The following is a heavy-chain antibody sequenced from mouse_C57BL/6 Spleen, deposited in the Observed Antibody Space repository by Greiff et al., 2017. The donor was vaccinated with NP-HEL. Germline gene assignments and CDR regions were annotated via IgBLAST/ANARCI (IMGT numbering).Heavy chain of an antibody. Sequence: EVKLVESGGGLVKPGGSLKLSCAASGFTFSSYAMSWVRQTPEKRLEWVATISDGGSYTYYPDNVKGRFTISRDNAKNNLYLQMSHLKSEDTAMYYCARGAGLYYDYPWFAYWGQGTLVTVSA. J-gene: IGHJ3*01. CDR2: ISDGGSYT. D-gene: IGHD2-4*01. CDR3: ARGAGLYYDYPWFAY. CDR1: GFTFSSYA. V-gene: IGHV5-4*03.